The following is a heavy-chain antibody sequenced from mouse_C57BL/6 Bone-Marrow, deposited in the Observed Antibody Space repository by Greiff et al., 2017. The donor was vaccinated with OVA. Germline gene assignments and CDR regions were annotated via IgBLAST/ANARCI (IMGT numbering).Heavy chain of an antibody. J-gene: IGHJ1*03. CDR2: IDPENGDT. CDR3: TTWPYPYFDG. D-gene: IGHD5-1*01. Sequence: EVQLQQSGAELVRPGASVKLSCTASGFNIKDDYMHWVKQRPEQGLEWIGWIDPENGDTEYASKFQGKATIAADTSSNTAYLLLSSLTSEDTAVYYCTTWPYPYFDGWGTGTTVTVSS. CDR1: GFNIKDDY. V-gene: IGHV14-4*01.